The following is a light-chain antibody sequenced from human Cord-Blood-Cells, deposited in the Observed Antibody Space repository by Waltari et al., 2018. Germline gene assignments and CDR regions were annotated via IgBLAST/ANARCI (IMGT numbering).Light chain of an antibody. V-gene: IGKV1-39*01. J-gene: IGKJ4*01. CDR1: QSISSY. Sequence: DIQMTQSPSSLSASVGDRVTITCRASQSISSYLNWYQQKPGKAPKLLIYAASSLQSGVPSRSSGSGSGTDFTLTISRLQPEDFATYYCQQSYSTPLTCGGGTKVEIK. CDR3: QQSYSTPLT. CDR2: AAS.